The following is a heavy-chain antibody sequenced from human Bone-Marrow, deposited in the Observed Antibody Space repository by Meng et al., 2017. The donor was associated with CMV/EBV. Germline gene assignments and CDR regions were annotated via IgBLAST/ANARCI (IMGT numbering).Heavy chain of an antibody. Sequence: ASVKVSCKASGYTFTSYGISWVRQAPGQGLEWMGWISAYNGNTNYAQKLQGRVTMTTDTSTSTAYMELRSLRSDDTAVYYCARDQWVAPTYDFWSGYYFYFDYWGQGTLVTGSS. CDR3: ARDQWVAPTYDFWSGYYFYFDY. D-gene: IGHD3-3*01. CDR1: GYTFTSYG. CDR2: ISAYNGNT. J-gene: IGHJ4*02. V-gene: IGHV1-18*01.